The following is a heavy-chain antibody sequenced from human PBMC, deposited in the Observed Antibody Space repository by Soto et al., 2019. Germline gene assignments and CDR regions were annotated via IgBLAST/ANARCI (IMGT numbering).Heavy chain of an antibody. Sequence: WETLCLTCSVFDDSINNERYCWGWIRQPPGKGLEWIGSIYYRGNAYYNPSLQTRVTISLDKSRSQFYLKLNSVTAAGSAVYFCEREEGLPTISYYFDFWGPGSMVTVSS. V-gene: IGHV4-39*02. CDR2: IYYRGNA. D-gene: IGHD2-21*02. CDR1: DDSINNERYC. CDR3: EREEGLPTISYYFDF. J-gene: IGHJ4*02.